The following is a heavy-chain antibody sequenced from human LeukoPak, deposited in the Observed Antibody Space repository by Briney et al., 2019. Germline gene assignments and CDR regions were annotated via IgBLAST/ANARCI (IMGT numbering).Heavy chain of an antibody. V-gene: IGHV1-18*01. J-gene: IGHJ4*02. D-gene: IGHD6-13*01. CDR2: ISAYSGNT. CDR1: GYTFSAYG. CDR3: ARDSHIAGVAYYFDY. Sequence: GASVKVSCKASGYTFSAYGISWVRQAPGQGLEWMGYISAYSGNTNYAQKLQGRVTMTTDTSTSTAYMELRSLRSDDTAVHYCARDSHIAGVAYYFDYWGQGTLVTVSS.